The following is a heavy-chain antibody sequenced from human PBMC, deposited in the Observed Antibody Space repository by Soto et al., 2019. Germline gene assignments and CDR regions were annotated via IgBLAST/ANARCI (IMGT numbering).Heavy chain of an antibody. CDR1: GFTFSRYG. CDR2: MWSDGSKT. Sequence: QVQVVESGGGVVQPGRSLSLSCAASGFTFSRYGLHWVRQAPGKGLEWVAVMWSDGSKTYYADSVKGRFTISRDNSKNTVYLKKNSMRGEDTAVYYGARDNDSSSHYSQFDYWGKGTVVTVSS. CDR3: ARDNDSSSHYSQFDY. J-gene: IGHJ4*02. D-gene: IGHD3-22*01. V-gene: IGHV3-33*01.